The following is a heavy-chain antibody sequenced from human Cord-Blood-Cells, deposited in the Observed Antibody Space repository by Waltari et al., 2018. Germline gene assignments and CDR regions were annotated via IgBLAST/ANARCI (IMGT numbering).Heavy chain of an antibody. V-gene: IGHV1-69*01. CDR3: ARDRLGYCSSTSCYYFDY. CDR2: IIPSFGTA. Sequence: QVQLVQSGAEVKKPGSSVKVSCKASGGTFSSYAISWVRQAPGQGLEWMGGIIPSFGTANYAQKFQGRVTITADESTSTAYMELSSLRSEDTAVYYCARDRLGYCSSTSCYYFDYWGQGTLVTVSS. D-gene: IGHD2-2*01. J-gene: IGHJ4*02. CDR1: GGTFSSYA.